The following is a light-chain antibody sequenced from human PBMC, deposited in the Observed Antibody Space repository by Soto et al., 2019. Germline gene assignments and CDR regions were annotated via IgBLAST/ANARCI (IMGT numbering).Light chain of an antibody. CDR1: QNVLYSSNKNY. V-gene: IGKV4-1*01. CDR2: WAS. Sequence: DIVMTQSPDSLAVSLGERATINCTSSQNVLYSSNKNYLAWFQQKPGQPPKLLIYWASTRESGVPDRFSGSGSGTDFTLTISSLQAEDVAVYYCQQYYSTPWPFGQGTKVEIK. J-gene: IGKJ1*01. CDR3: QQYYSTPWP.